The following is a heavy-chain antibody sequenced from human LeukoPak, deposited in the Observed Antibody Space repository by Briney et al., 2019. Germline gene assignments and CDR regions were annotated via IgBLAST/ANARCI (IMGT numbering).Heavy chain of an antibody. CDR3: AKALRFLEWFDY. D-gene: IGHD3-3*01. CDR1: GFTFSSYW. J-gene: IGHJ4*02. Sequence: PGGSLRLSCAASGFTFSSYWMSWVRQAPGKGLEWVAVISYDGSNKYYADSVKGRFTISRDNSKNTLYLQMNSLRAEDTAVYYCAKALRFLEWFDYWGQGTLVTVSS. V-gene: IGHV3-30*18. CDR2: ISYDGSNK.